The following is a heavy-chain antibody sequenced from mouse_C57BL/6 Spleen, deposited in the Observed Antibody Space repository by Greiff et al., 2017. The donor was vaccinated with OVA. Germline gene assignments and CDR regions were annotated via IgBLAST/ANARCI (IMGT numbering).Heavy chain of an antibody. D-gene: IGHD1-1*01. CDR3: ARSRLRPYYFDY. J-gene: IGHJ2*01. V-gene: IGHV1-72*01. CDR1: GYTFTSYW. CDR2: IDPNSGGT. Sequence: QVHVKQPGAELVKPGASVKLSCKASGYTFTSYWMHWVKQRPGRGLEWIGRIDPNSGGTKYNEKFKSKATLTVDKPSSTAYMQLSSLTSEDSAVYYCARSRLRPYYFDYWGQGTTLTVSS.